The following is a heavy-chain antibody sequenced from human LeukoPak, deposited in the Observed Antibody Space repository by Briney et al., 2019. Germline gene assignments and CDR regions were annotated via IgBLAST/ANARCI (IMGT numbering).Heavy chain of an antibody. CDR3: ARHYYDSSGYFYQDY. D-gene: IGHD3-22*01. CDR2: IYYSGST. CDR1: GVSISGYY. J-gene: IGHJ4*02. Sequence: SETLSLTCTVSGVSISGYYWSWIRQPPGRGLEWIGYIYYSGSTDYNPSLKSRVTISVDTSKNQFSLKLSSVTAADTAVYYCARHYYDSSGYFYQDYWGQGTLVTVSS. V-gene: IGHV4-59*08.